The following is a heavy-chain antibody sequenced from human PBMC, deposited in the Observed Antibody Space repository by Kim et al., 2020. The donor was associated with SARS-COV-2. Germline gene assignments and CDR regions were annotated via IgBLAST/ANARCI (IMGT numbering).Heavy chain of an antibody. CDR3: ARTVEPYYYYYGMDV. V-gene: IGHV1-69*01. J-gene: IGHJ6*02. Sequence: QKVQGRVTSTADESTSTAYMELSSLRSEDTAVYYCARTVEPYYYYYGMDVWGQGTTVTVSS. D-gene: IGHD2-15*01.